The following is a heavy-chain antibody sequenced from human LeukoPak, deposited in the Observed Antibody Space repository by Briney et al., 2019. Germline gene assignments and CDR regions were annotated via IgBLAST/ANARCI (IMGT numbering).Heavy chain of an antibody. CDR3: ARKSGFWSGYYTNWFDP. J-gene: IGHJ5*02. V-gene: IGHV1-18*01. CDR1: GYTFTSYG. Sequence: ASVKVSCKASGYTFTSYGISWVRQAPGQGLEWMGWISAYNGNTNYAQELQGRVTMTTDTSTSTAYMELRSLRSDDTAVYYCARKSGFWSGYYTNWFDPWGQGTLVTVSS. D-gene: IGHD3-3*01. CDR2: ISAYNGNT.